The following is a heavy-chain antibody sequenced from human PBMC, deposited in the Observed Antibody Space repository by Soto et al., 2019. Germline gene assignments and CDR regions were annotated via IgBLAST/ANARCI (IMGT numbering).Heavy chain of an antibody. Sequence: QVQLVQSGAEEKKPGASVKVSCKASGYTFTSYAMHWVRQAPGQRLEWMGWMNAGNGNTKYSQKFQGRVTITRDTSASTAYMELSSLRSEDTAVYYCARNPVPAAMYLFDPWGQGTLVTVSS. CDR3: ARNPVPAAMYLFDP. CDR1: GYTFTSYA. D-gene: IGHD2-2*01. V-gene: IGHV1-3*05. CDR2: MNAGNGNT. J-gene: IGHJ5*02.